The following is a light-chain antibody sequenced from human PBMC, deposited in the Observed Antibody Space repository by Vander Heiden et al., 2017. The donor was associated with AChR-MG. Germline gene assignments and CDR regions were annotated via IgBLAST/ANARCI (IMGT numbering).Light chain of an antibody. CDR3: QGGDSSNDRRV. V-gene: IGLV3-21*02. J-gene: IGLJ1*01. CDR1: TLGSKT. Sequence: SSVLTQPTSVSVAPGPTARVPCRGNTLGSKTVHWYQPKPGQAPVLVVYDDKDRPAGIPERFSGSNSGNTATLTISRVEAGDEADYYCQGGDSSNDRRVFGTGTKVTVL. CDR2: DDK.